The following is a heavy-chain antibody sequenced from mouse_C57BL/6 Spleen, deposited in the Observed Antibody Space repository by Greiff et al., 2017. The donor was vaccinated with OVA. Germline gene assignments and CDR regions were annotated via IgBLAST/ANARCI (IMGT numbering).Heavy chain of an antibody. CDR2: INYDGSST. V-gene: IGHV5-16*01. CDR1: GFTFSDYY. D-gene: IGHD2-1*01. Sequence: EVNVVESEGGLVQPGSSMKLSCTASGFTFSDYYMAWVRQVPEKGLEWVANINYDGSSTYYLDSLKSRFIISRDNAKNILYLQMSSLKSEDTATYYCAREGYGNYPFDYWGQGTTLTVSS. CDR3: AREGYGNYPFDY. J-gene: IGHJ2*01.